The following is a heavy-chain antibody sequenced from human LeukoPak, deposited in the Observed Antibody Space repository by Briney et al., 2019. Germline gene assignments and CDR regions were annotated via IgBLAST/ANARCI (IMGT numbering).Heavy chain of an antibody. CDR1: GFTFSSYW. CDR2: IKQDGSEK. Sequence: PGGSLRLSCAASGFTFSSYWMSWVRQAPGKGLEWVANIKQDGSEKYYVDSVKRRFTIYRDNAKNSLYLQMNSLRAEDTAVYYCARETAAGTVDYWGQGTLVTVSS. J-gene: IGHJ4*02. CDR3: ARETAAGTVDY. V-gene: IGHV3-7*01. D-gene: IGHD6-13*01.